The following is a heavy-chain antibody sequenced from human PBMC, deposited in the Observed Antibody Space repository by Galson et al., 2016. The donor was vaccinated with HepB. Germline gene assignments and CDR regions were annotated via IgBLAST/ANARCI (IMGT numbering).Heavy chain of an antibody. J-gene: IGHJ4*02. CDR2: IHFDGFNT. V-gene: IGHV3-74*01. D-gene: IGHD5-12*01. CDR1: GFTFSSYL. Sequence: SLRLSCAASGFTFSSYLMHWVRQAPGKGLVWVSRIHFDGFNTIYADSVRGRFTISRDNTKNTLLLQMNSLRAEDTAVYYCARDLGGYGGYWGQGTLVTVSS. CDR3: ARDLGGYGGY.